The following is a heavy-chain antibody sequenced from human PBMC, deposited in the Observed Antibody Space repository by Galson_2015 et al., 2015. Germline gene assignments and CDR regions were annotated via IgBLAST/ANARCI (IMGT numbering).Heavy chain of an antibody. J-gene: IGHJ4*02. D-gene: IGHD6-19*01. CDR2: ITANSAGT. CDR1: GFTFSNYA. Sequence: SLRLSCAASGFTFSNYAMNWVRLAPGEGLEWVSGITANSAGTYYADSVKGRFTISRDNSKNTLYLQMNSLRAEDTAVYFCAKRPSRISVTGMFDYWGQGTLVAVAS. V-gene: IGHV3-23*01. CDR3: AKRPSRISVTGMFDY.